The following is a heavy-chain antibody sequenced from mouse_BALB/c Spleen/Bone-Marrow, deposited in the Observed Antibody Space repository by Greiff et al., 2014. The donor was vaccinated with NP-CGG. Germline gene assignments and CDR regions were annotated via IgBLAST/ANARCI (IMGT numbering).Heavy chain of an antibody. CDR2: ISNGGGST. Sequence: VQLKESGGGLAQPGGSLKLSCATSGFIFSDYYMYWVRQTPEKRLEWVAYISNGGGSTYYPDTVKGRFTISRDNAKNTLYLQMSRLKSEDTAMYYCARRLLYGNYEGAIDYWGQGTSVTVSS. CDR1: GFIFSDYY. V-gene: IGHV5-12*02. CDR3: ARRLLYGNYEGAIDY. J-gene: IGHJ4*01. D-gene: IGHD2-1*01.